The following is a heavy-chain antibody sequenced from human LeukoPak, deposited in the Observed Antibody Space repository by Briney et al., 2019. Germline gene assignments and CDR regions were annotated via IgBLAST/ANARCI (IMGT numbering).Heavy chain of an antibody. CDR2: IYPGDSDT. CDR1: GYSFTSYW. J-gene: IGHJ3*02. V-gene: IGHV5-51*01. D-gene: IGHD2-2*01. CDR3: ASTPTVVPGAFDI. Sequence: GESLKISCKGSGYSFTSYWIGWVRKMPGKGLEGMGIIYPGDSDTRYSPSFQGQVTISADKSISPAYLQWSSLKASDTAMYYCASTPTVVPGAFDIWGQGTMVTVSS.